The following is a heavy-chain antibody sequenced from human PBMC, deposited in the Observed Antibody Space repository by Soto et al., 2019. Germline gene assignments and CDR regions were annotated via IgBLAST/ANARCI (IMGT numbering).Heavy chain of an antibody. Sequence: SETLSLTCTVSGGSISSSSYYWGWIRQPPGKGLEWIGSIYYSGSTSYNPSLKSRVTISVDTSKNQFSLKMSSVTAADTAVFYCATLARHYYDSGSRIDYWGQGTLVTVSS. D-gene: IGHD3-10*01. CDR3: ATLARHYYDSGSRIDY. J-gene: IGHJ4*02. CDR2: IYYSGST. V-gene: IGHV4-39*01. CDR1: GGSISSSSYY.